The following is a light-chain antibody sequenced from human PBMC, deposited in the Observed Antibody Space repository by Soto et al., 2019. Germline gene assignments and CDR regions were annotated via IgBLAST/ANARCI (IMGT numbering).Light chain of an antibody. CDR3: QSYDTSLRAYV. J-gene: IGLJ1*01. CDR1: SSHIGAGYD. CDR2: GNN. V-gene: IGLV1-40*01. Sequence: QTVLTQPPSVSGAPGQRVTISCTGSSSHIGAGYDVHWYQQLPGTAPKLLIYGNNNRPSGVPDRFSGSKSGTSASLAITGLQAEDDADYYCQSYDTSLRAYVFGSGTKVTVL.